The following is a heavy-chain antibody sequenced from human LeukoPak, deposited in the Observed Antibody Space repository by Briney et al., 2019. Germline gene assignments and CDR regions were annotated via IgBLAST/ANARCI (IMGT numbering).Heavy chain of an antibody. CDR2: IYYSGST. CDR3: AREVGDFLEWLPPGWVDP. CDR1: GGSISSGDYY. V-gene: IGHV4-30-4*08. Sequence: PSETLSLTCTVSGGSISSGDYYWSWIRQPPGKGLEWIGYIYYSGSTYYNPSLKSRVTISVDTSKNQFSLKLSSVTAADTAVYYCAREVGDFLEWLPPGWVDPWGQGTLVTVSS. J-gene: IGHJ5*02. D-gene: IGHD3-3*01.